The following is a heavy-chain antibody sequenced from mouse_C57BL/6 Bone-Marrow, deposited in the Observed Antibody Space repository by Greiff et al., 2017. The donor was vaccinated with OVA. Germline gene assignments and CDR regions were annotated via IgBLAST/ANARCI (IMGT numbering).Heavy chain of an antibody. Sequence: QVQLQQPGTELVKPGASVKLSCKASGYTFTSYWMHWVKQRPGQGLEWIGNINPSNGGTNYNEKFKGKATLTVDKSSSTAYMQLSSLTSEDSADYDCERETSFSTTVVAKAYWGQGTLVTVSA. J-gene: IGHJ3*01. D-gene: IGHD1-1*01. CDR2: INPSNGGT. CDR3: ERETSFSTTVVAKAY. CDR1: GYTFTSYW. V-gene: IGHV1-53*01.